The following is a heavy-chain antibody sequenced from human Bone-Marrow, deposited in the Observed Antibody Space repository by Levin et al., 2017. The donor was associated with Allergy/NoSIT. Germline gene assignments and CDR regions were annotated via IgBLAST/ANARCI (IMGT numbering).Heavy chain of an antibody. Sequence: GGSLRLSCAASGFAFGNYAMNWVRQAPGKGLEWVSTISSGGCDTYYADSVKGRFSISRDNSKNTLFLQMASLRAEDTAVYYFAKAFDHSLYYSGPDYWGQGTLVSVSS. J-gene: IGHJ4*02. CDR2: ISSGGCDT. D-gene: IGHD3-10*01. CDR1: GFAFGNYA. CDR3: AKAFDHSLYYSGPDY. V-gene: IGHV3-23*01.